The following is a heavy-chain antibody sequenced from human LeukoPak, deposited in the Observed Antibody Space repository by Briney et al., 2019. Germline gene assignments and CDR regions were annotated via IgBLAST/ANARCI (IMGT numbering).Heavy chain of an antibody. CDR2: INPNSGGT. CDR1: GYTFTGYY. CDR3: ARAAIVVVVAPNWFDP. J-gene: IGHJ5*02. D-gene: IGHD2-15*01. Sequence: ASVKVSCKASGYTFTGYYMRWVRQAPGQGLEWIGWINPNSGGTNYAPQFQGRVTMTRDTSISTANMELSRLRSDDTAVYYCARAAIVVVVAPNWFDPWGQGTLVTVSS. V-gene: IGHV1-2*02.